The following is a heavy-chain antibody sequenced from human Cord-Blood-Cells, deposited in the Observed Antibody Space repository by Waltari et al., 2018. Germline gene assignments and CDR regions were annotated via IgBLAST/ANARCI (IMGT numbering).Heavy chain of an antibody. CDR2: IYYSGST. V-gene: IGHV4-39*01. J-gene: IGHJ4*02. CDR3: ARFLEWLYYFDY. CDR1: GGSISSSSYY. D-gene: IGHD3-3*01. Sequence: QLQLQESGPGLVQPSETLSLTCTVSGGSISSSSYYWGWIRQPPGKGLEWIGSIYYSGSTYYNPSLKSRVTISVDTSKNQFSLKLSSVTAADTAVYYCARFLEWLYYFDYWGQGTLVTVSS.